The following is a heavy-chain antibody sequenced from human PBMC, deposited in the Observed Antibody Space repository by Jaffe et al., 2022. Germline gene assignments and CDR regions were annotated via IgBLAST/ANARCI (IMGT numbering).Heavy chain of an antibody. Sequence: QVQLVESGGGVVQPGGSLRLSCGASGFTFSSYAMHWVRQAPGKGLEWVAFIRYDGNSIFYADSVKGRFTVSRDNSKKTLYLQMNSLKIEDTAVYYCAKGFRDSLWLRQSPPHFDYWGQGSLVAVSP. CDR1: GFTFSSYA. J-gene: IGHJ4*02. CDR3: AKGFRDSLWLRQSPPHFDY. CDR2: IRYDGNSI. D-gene: IGHD3-10*01. V-gene: IGHV3-30*02.